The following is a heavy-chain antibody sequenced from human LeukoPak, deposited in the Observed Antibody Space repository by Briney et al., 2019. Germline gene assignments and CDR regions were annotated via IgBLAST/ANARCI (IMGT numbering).Heavy chain of an antibody. CDR1: GGSIRSSYYY. J-gene: IGHJ4*02. CDR2: IYYSGST. D-gene: IGHD3-22*01. V-gene: IGHV4-61*05. CDR3: VRGAYYYDSSGYRH. Sequence: SETLSLTCTVSGGSIRSSYYYWGWIRQPPGKGLEWIGYIYYSGSTNYNPSLKSRVTISVDTSKNQFSLKLSSVTAADTAVYYCVRGAYYYDSSGYRHWGQGTLVTVSS.